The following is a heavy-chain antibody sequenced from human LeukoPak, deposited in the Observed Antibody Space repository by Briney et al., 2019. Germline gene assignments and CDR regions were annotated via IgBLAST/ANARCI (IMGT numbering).Heavy chain of an antibody. D-gene: IGHD2/OR15-2a*01. CDR1: GFTFSGAW. CDR2: IKSKADGGTS. V-gene: IGHV3-15*05. J-gene: IGHJ6*02. CDR3: IADVVAFYPYAMDV. Sequence: KSGGSLGLSCATSGFTFSGAWMSWVRQTPGKGLEWVGRIKSKADGGTSDYAAPVKGRFTISRDDSNNILYLRLNSLKTEDTAVYYCIADVVAFYPYAMDVWGPGTTVTVSS.